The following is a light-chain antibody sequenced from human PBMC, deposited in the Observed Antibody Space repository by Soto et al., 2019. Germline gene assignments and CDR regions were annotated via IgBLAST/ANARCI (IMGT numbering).Light chain of an antibody. CDR2: EGS. CDR1: SSDVGSYNL. CDR3: CSFALGSTLI. V-gene: IGLV2-23*01. J-gene: IGLJ2*01. Sequence: QSALTQPASVSGSPGRSITIPGTGTSSDVGSYNLVSWYQQYPDKAPKLIIYEGSKRPSGVSNRFSGSKSGNTASLTISGLQAEDEADYYCCSFALGSTLIFGGGTQLTVL.